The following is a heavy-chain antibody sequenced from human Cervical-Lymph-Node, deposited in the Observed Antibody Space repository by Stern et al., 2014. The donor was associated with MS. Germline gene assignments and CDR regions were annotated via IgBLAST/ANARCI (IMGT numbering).Heavy chain of an antibody. CDR3: ARSGYYGIDV. V-gene: IGHV4-61*08. CDR1: GDSVSSEDYY. J-gene: IGHJ6*02. D-gene: IGHD1-26*01. CDR2: IYYRGRP. Sequence: QVQLQESGPGLVRPSETLSLTCTASGDSVSSEDYYWSWIRQSPGKDLEWIGYIYYRGRPNYNPSLKSRLTISIDTSKTDFPVKLISVTAADTAVYYCARSGYYGIDVWGQGTTVIVSS.